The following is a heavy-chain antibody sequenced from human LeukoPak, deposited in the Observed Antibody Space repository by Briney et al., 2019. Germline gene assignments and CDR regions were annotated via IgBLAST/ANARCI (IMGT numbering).Heavy chain of an antibody. Sequence: PSETLCLTCTVSGGSISSYYWSWLRQPAGKGLEWIGRMYTSGSTKYSPSLKSRVTISADNSKNQLSLKLTSVTAADTAVYYCARDHYGSGSYKSYFDNWGQGTQVTVSS. CDR1: GGSISSYY. D-gene: IGHD3-10*01. CDR3: ARDHYGSGSYKSYFDN. CDR2: MYTSGST. J-gene: IGHJ4*02. V-gene: IGHV4-4*07.